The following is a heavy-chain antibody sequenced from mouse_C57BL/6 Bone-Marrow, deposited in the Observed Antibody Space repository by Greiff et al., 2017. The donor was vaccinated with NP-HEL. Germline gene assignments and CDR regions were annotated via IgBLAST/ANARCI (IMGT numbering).Heavy chain of an antibody. CDR2: IYPRDGST. J-gene: IGHJ2*01. Sequence: QVQLQQSDAELVKPGASVKISCKVSGYTFTDYTIHWMKQRPEQGLEWIGYIYPRDGSTKYNEKFKGKATLTADKSSSTAYMQLNSLTSEDSAVYFCARKTYYSNYSYYFDYWGQGTTLTVSS. CDR3: ARKTYYSNYSYYFDY. CDR1: GYTFTDYT. V-gene: IGHV1-78*01. D-gene: IGHD2-5*01.